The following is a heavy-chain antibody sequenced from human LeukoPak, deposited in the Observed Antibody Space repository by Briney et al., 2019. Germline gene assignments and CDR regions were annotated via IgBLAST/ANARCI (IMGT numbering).Heavy chain of an antibody. CDR3: AKDRRVTTGGFDY. Sequence: GGSLRLSCADSGFTFRRNDMHWVRQAPGKGLEWVADISYDGSNKYYADSVKGRFTISRDNSKNTLYLQMNSLRAEDTAVYYCAKDRRVTTGGFDYWGQGTLVTVSS. D-gene: IGHD4-17*01. J-gene: IGHJ4*02. CDR1: GFTFRRND. V-gene: IGHV3-30-3*01. CDR2: ISYDGSNK.